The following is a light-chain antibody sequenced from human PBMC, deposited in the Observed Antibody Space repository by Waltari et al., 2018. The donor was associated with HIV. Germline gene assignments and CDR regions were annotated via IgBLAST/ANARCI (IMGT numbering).Light chain of an antibody. CDR3: QQFDNLPLT. V-gene: IGKV1-33*01. Sequence: DIPMTQSPSSLSASVGDRVTLTCQASQDISNYLNWYQQKPGKAPKLLIHDSSKLEIGVPLRFRGSGSGTDFTFTISSLQPEDVATYYCQQFDNLPLTFGGGTRVEIK. CDR2: DSS. CDR1: QDISNY. J-gene: IGKJ4*01.